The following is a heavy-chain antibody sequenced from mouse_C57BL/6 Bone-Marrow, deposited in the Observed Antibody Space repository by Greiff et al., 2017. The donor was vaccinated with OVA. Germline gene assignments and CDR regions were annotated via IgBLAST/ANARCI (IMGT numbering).Heavy chain of an antibody. CDR1: GYSFTGYY. V-gene: IGHV1-42*01. J-gene: IGHJ3*01. Sequence: EVQLKESGPELVKPGASVKISCKASGYSFTGYYMNWVKQSPEKSLEWIGEINPSTGGTTYNQKFKAKATLTVDKSSSTAYMQLKSLTSEDSAVYYCAIITTVAYWGQGTLVTVSA. CDR2: INPSTGGT. CDR3: AIITTVAY. D-gene: IGHD1-1*01.